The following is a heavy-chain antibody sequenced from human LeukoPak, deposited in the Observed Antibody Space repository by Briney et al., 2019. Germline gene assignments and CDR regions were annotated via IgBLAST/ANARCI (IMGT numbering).Heavy chain of an antibody. CDR2: ISASGDNT. CDR1: GFTFADHA. J-gene: IGHJ4*02. Sequence: GGSLRLSCAASGFTFADHATSWVRQAPGKGLEWVSAISASGDNTYYADSVKGRFTISRDNSKNTLYLQMNSLRAEDTAVYYCARAGYGSGYYFDYWGQGTLVTVSS. CDR3: ARAGYGSGYYFDY. D-gene: IGHD3-10*01. V-gene: IGHV3-23*01.